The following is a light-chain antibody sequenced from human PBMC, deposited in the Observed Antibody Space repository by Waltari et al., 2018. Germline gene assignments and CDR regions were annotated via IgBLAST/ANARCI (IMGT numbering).Light chain of an antibody. CDR1: QSVSSSA. CDR3: HQYGSSIYT. J-gene: IGKJ2*01. CDR2: GAS. Sequence: EIALTQSPGTLSLASGERAHPSCRASQSVSSSALAWYQQKPGQAPRLLIYGASSRATGIPDRFSGSGSGTDFTLTISRLEPEDSAVYYCHQYGSSIYTFGQGTKLEIQ. V-gene: IGKV3-20*01.